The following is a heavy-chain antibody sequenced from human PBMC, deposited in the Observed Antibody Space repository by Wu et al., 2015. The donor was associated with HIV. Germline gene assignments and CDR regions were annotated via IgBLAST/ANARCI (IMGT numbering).Heavy chain of an antibody. CDR2: INPSGGST. Sequence: QAQLVQSGAEVKKPGASVKISCKASAYTFTNYYIHWVRQAPGQGLEWMGIINPSGGSTSYAQKFPGRVTMTRDTSTSTVYMEMDDLRSDDTAVYYCARGPAHYYYYMDVWGKGTTVTVSS. J-gene: IGHJ6*03. V-gene: IGHV1-46*01. D-gene: IGHD2-2*01. CDR3: ARGPAHYYYYMDV. CDR1: AYTFTNYY.